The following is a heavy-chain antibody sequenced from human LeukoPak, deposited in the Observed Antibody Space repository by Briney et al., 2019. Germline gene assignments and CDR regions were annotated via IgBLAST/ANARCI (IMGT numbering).Heavy chain of an antibody. CDR3: ARGRKGDFDY. CDR1: GGSINGYF. Sequence: SETLSLTCTVSGGSINGYFWNWIRQPAGKGLEWIGRIYTSGTTSYDPSLQSRATLSVDTSKNQFSLKLSSVTAADTAVYYCARGRKGDFDYWGQGTLVTVSS. V-gene: IGHV4-4*07. CDR2: IYTSGTT. J-gene: IGHJ4*02.